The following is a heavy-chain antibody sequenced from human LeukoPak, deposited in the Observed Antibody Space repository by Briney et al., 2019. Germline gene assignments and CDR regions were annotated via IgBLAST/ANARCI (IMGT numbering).Heavy chain of an antibody. CDR1: GFTFSNYA. J-gene: IGHJ4*02. CDR3: AKVAVLYDSIGFSFLDY. CDR2: ISGSGGST. V-gene: IGHV3-23*01. D-gene: IGHD3-22*01. Sequence: GGSLRLSCAASGFTFSNYAIHWVRQAPGRGLEWVSAISGSGGSTYYAGSVKGRFTISRDNSKNTLYLQMNSLRAEDTAVYYCAKVAVLYDSIGFSFLDYWGQGILVTVSS.